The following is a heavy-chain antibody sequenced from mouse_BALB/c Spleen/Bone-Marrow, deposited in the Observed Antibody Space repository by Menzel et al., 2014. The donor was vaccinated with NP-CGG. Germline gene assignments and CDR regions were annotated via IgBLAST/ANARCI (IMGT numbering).Heavy chain of an antibody. V-gene: IGHV5-17*02. J-gene: IGHJ2*01. CDR2: ISSGSNII. Sequence: EVHLVQSGGGLVQPGGSRKLSCAASGFTFSSFAMHWIRQAPEKGLERVAFISSGSNIIHYADTVKGRFTISRDNPKNTLFLQMTSLRSEDTAMYYCGRGDYWGQGTTLTVSS. CDR3: GRGDY. CDR1: GFTFSSFA.